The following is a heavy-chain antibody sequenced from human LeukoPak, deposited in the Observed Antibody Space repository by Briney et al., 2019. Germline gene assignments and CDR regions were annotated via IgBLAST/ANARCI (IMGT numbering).Heavy chain of an antibody. CDR1: GFTVSDHY. D-gene: IGHD2-15*01. CDR3: ADIGGGGSNTR. Sequence: PGGSLRLSCVASGFTVSDHYLDWVRQAPGKGLEWVGLIRKKSDRYTTEYAASVKGRFTITRDDSTNSAYLQMSSLKSEDTAVYYCADIGGGGSNTRWGEGTVVTVSS. V-gene: IGHV3-72*01. J-gene: IGHJ1*01. CDR2: IRKKSDRYTT.